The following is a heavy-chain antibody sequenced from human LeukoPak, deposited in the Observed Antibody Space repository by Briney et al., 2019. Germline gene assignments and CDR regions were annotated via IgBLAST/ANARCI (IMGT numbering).Heavy chain of an antibody. CDR2: ISSSSSTI. Sequence: GGSLRLSCAASGFTFSSYSMNWVRQAPGKGLEWVSYISSSSSTIYYADSVKGRFTISRDNTKNSLYLQMNSLRAEDTAVYYCARYTYYGSGSYNYYYYYMDVWGKGTTVTVSS. J-gene: IGHJ6*03. CDR3: ARYTYYGSGSYNYYYYYMDV. D-gene: IGHD3-10*01. V-gene: IGHV3-48*01. CDR1: GFTFSSYS.